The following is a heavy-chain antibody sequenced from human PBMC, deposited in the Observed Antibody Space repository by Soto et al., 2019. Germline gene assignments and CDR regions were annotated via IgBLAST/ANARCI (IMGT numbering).Heavy chain of an antibody. J-gene: IGHJ6*02. CDR1: GGSFSGYY. CDR3: ARNGSYYDFWSGYYFGGGMDV. CDR2: INHSRST. V-gene: IGHV4-34*01. Sequence: QVQLQQWGAGLLKPSETLSLTCAVYGGSFSGYYWSWIRQPPGKGLEWIGEINHSRSTNYNPSLKSRVTISVDTSKNQFSLKLSSVTAADTAVYYCARNGSYYDFWSGYYFGGGMDVWGQGTTVTVSS. D-gene: IGHD3-3*01.